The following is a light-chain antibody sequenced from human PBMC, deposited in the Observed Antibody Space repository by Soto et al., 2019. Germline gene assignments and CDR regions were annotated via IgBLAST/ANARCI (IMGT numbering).Light chain of an antibody. CDR1: SSDVGSYNR. Sequence: QSVLTQPPSVSGSPGQSVTISCTGTSSDVGSYNRVSWYQQPPGTAPKLMIYQVSNRPSGVPDRFSGSKSGNTASLTISGLQAEDEADYYCSSYTSSSTGVFGGGTKLPVL. CDR2: QVS. CDR3: SSYTSSSTGV. J-gene: IGLJ3*02. V-gene: IGLV2-18*02.